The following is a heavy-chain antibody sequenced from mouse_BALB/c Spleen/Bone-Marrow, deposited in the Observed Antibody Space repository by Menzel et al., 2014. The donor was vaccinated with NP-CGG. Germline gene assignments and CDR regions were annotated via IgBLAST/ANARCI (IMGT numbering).Heavy chain of an antibody. D-gene: IGHD2-4*01. J-gene: IGHJ1*01. CDR2: INPSNGRT. CDR1: GYTFTSYW. CDR3: ARDYDYWYFDV. Sequence: GAELVKPGASVKLSCKASGYTFTSYWMHWVKQRPGQGLEWIGEINPSNGRTNYNEKFKSKATLTVVKSSSTAYMQLSSLTSEDSAVYYCARDYDYWYFDVWGAGTTVTVPS. V-gene: IGHV1S81*02.